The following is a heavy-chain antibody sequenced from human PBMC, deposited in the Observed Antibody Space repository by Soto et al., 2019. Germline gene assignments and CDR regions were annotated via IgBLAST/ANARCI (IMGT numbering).Heavy chain of an antibody. CDR1: GGSVRARSDY. V-gene: IGHV4-61*01. CDR2: IYHGGST. Sequence: ETPGLTWSVPGGSVRARSDYCAWIRQPPGKGLEWIGHIYHGGSTIYNPSLKSRVTISIDTSKSQFSLNLNSMTAADTAVYYCAGYNWNYYFDPWGQGTRVTVSS. CDR3: AGYNWNYYFDP. J-gene: IGHJ5*02. D-gene: IGHD1-7*01.